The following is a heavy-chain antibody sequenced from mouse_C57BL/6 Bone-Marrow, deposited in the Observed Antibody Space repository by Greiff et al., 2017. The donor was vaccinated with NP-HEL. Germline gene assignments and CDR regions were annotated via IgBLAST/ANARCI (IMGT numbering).Heavy chain of an antibody. CDR2: IHPNRGST. CDR1: GYTFTSYW. V-gene: IGHV1-64*01. CDR3: ARGLLWLRRRDYYAMDN. J-gene: IGHJ4*01. D-gene: IGHD2-2*01. Sequence: VQLHQSGAELVKPGASVKLSCKASGYTFTSYWMHWVKQRPGQGLEWIGMIHPNRGSTNYNEKFKSKATLTVDKSSSTAYMQISSRTSEDSAVYYCARGLLWLRRRDYYAMDNWGQGTSVTVSS.